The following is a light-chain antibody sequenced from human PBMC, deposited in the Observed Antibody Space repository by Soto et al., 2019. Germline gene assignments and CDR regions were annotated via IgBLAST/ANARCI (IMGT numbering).Light chain of an antibody. V-gene: IGKV3-15*01. Sequence: EIIMTQSPATLSVSPGEGATLSCRTSHSSSTNLAWYQHKRGQSPRLLVYGASTRATGVPARFSGSGSGAEFTLSISRLQSEHFAVYYCQQYNSWPTFGGGTKVEIK. CDR2: GAS. J-gene: IGKJ4*01. CDR1: HSSSTN. CDR3: QQYNSWPT.